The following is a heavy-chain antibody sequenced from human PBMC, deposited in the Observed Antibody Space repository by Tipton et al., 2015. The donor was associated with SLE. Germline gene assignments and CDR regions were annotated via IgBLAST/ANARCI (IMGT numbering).Heavy chain of an antibody. J-gene: IGHJ6*02. D-gene: IGHD1-26*01. Sequence: TLSLTCAVYGGSFSGYYWSWVRQPPGKGLEWIGEINHSGSTNYNPSLKSRVTISVDTSKNQFSLKLSSVTAADTAVYYCAVMGGWEHTAYYYGMDVWGQGTTVTVSS. CDR3: AVMGGWEHTAYYYGMDV. V-gene: IGHV4-34*01. CDR1: GGSFSGYY. CDR2: INHSGST.